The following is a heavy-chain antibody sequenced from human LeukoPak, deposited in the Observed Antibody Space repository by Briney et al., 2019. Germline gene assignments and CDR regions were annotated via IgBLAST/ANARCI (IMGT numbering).Heavy chain of an antibody. V-gene: IGHV3-30*18. J-gene: IGHJ4*02. D-gene: IGHD3-10*01. CDR2: ISYDGSNK. CDR1: GFTFSSYG. Sequence: GGSLRLSCAASGFTFSSYGMHWVPQAPGKGLEWVAVISYDGSNKYYADSVKGRFTISRDNSKNSLYLQMNSLRAEDTALYYCAKDYYGSGSLGTRLDYWGQGTLVTVSS. CDR3: AKDYYGSGSLGTRLDY.